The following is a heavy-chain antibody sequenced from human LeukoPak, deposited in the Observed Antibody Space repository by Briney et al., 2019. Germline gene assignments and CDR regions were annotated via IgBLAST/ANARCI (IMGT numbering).Heavy chain of an antibody. Sequence: GGSLRLSCAASGVTFSRYSMNWVRQAPGKGLEWVSSITSSSTYIYYADSVKGRFTISRDNAKNSLYLQMNSLRAEDTAVYYCASVDLHTTGAWVDYWGQGTLVTVSS. CDR3: ASVDLHTTGAWVDY. CDR2: ITSSSTYI. V-gene: IGHV3-21*01. J-gene: IGHJ4*02. D-gene: IGHD1-1*01. CDR1: GVTFSRYS.